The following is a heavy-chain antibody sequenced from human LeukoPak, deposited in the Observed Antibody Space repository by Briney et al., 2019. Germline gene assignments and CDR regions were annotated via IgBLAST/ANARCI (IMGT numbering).Heavy chain of an antibody. CDR1: GGTFSSYA. CDR2: IIPILGIA. V-gene: IGHV1-69*04. CDR3: ASPYYDILTGSQPFDY. J-gene: IGHJ4*02. D-gene: IGHD3-9*01. Sequence: ASVKVSCKASGGTFSSYAIRWVRQAPGPGLEWMGRIIPILGIANYAQKFQGRVTITADKSTSTAYMELSSLRSEDTAVYYCASPYYDILTGSQPFDYWGQGTLVTVSS.